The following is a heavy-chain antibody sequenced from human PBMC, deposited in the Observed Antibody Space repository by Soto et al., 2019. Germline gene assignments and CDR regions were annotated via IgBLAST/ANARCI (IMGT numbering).Heavy chain of an antibody. J-gene: IGHJ6*03. CDR3: TTCTRGGYYYYYYYMDV. CDR2: IKSKTDGGTT. D-gene: IGHD3-16*01. Sequence: VQLVESGGGLVKPGGSLRLSCAASGFTFSNAWMSWVRQAPGKGLEWVGRIKSKTDGGTTDYAAPVKGRFTISRDDSKNTLYLQMNSLKTEDTAVYYCTTCTRGGYYYYYYYMDVWGKGTTVTVSS. CDR1: GFTFSNAW. V-gene: IGHV3-15*01.